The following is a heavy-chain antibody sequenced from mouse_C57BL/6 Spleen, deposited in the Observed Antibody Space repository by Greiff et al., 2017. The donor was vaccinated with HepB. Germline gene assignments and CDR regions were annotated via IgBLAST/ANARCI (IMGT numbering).Heavy chain of an antibody. J-gene: IGHJ2*01. V-gene: IGHV1-76*01. CDR3: ARDVYFDY. CDR2: IYPGSGNT. Sequence: QVQLQQSGAELVRPGASVKLSCKASGYTFTDYYINWVKQRPGQGLEWIARIYPGSGNTYYNEKFKGKATLTAEKSSSTAYMQLSSLTSEDSAVYFCARDVYFDYWGQGTTLTVSS. CDR1: GYTFTDYY.